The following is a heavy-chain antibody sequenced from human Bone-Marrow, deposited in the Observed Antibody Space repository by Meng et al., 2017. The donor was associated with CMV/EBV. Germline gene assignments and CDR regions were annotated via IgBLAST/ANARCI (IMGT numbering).Heavy chain of an antibody. J-gene: IGHJ5*02. CDR2: INPNGGTT. CDR1: GYTFSDFY. V-gene: IGHV1-46*01. D-gene: IGHD4-11*01. CDR3: ARGYDYSNYNWFDP. Sequence: ASVKVSCKASGYTFSDFYMYWVRQAPGQGLEWMGKINPNGGTTRYAQKFQGRVTITRDTSTTTVYMELSSLRSEDTAVYYCARGYDYSNYNWFDPWGRGTLVTVSS.